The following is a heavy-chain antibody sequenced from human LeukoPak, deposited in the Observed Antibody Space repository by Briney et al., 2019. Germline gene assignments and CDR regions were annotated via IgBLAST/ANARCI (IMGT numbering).Heavy chain of an antibody. J-gene: IGHJ5*01. CDR1: GDGGSSKSGG. CDR3: AREQLWSGPNRFDS. D-gene: IGHD3-10*02. CDR2: TYYTSKWYN. V-gene: IGHV6-1*01. Sequence: SHTLSLTCAISGDGGSSKSGGWNWIRQSPSRGLEWLGRTYYTSKWYNEYEESMKSRITINPDTSKNQLSLHLNSMTPEDTAVYYCAREQLWSGPNRFDSWGQGTLVTVSS.